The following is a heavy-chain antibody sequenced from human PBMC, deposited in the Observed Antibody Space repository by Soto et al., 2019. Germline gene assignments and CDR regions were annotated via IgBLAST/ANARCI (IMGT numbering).Heavy chain of an antibody. CDR2: IIPIFGTA. Sequence: ASVKVSCKASGGTFSSYAISWVRQAPGQGLEWMGGIIPIFGTANYAQKFQGRVTITADESTSTAYMELSSLRSEDTAVYYCARSRDGLAAAGYFDYWGQGTLVTVSS. V-gene: IGHV1-69*13. CDR3: ARSRDGLAAAGYFDY. D-gene: IGHD6-13*01. J-gene: IGHJ4*02. CDR1: GGTFSSYA.